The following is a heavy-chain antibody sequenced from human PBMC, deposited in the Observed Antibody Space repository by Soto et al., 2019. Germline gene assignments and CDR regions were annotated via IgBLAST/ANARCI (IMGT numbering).Heavy chain of an antibody. J-gene: IGHJ4*02. Sequence: GGSLRLSCAASGFTFNTYAMSWVRQAPGKGLEWVSIISGSGDTTFYADSVKGRFTISRDNSKNTLYLQMNSLKTEDTAVYYCTTDGGSLQRLGGYWGQGTLVTVSS. CDR1: GFTFNTYA. CDR3: TTDGGSLQRLGGY. D-gene: IGHD1-26*01. CDR2: ISGSGDTT. V-gene: IGHV3-23*01.